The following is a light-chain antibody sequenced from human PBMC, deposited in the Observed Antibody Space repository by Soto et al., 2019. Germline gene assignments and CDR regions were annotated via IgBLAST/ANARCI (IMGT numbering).Light chain of an antibody. V-gene: IGLV1-44*01. CDR2: NNN. CDR1: SSNIGSNA. J-gene: IGLJ1*01. CDR3: AAWDDSLREV. Sequence: QSVLTQPPSASATPGQRVTISCSGSSSNIGSNAVNWYQQLPGTAPKLLIYNNNQRPSRVPDRFSGSKSGTSASLAISGLQSEDEADYYCAAWDDSLREVFGTGTKVTVL.